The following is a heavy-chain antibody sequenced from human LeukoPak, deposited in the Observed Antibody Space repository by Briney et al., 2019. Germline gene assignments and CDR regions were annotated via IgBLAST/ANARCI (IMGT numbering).Heavy chain of an antibody. J-gene: IGHJ4*02. CDR1: RFTFSNYA. V-gene: IGHV3-30*04. CDR2: ISYDGNNK. Sequence: GGSLRLSCAASRFTFSNYAMHWVRQAPGKGLEWVAVISYDGNNKYYADSVKGRFTISRDNSKNTLYLEMNSLGAEDTAVYYCAREYSYGFDHWGQGTLVTVSS. D-gene: IGHD5-18*01. CDR3: AREYSYGFDH.